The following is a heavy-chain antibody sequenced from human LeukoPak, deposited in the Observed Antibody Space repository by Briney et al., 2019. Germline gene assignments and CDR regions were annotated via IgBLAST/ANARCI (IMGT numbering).Heavy chain of an antibody. D-gene: IGHD2-15*01. CDR1: GFTFSSYA. CDR2: ISASGRTT. J-gene: IGHJ4*02. Sequence: GSLRLSCAAAGFTFSSYAMSWVRQAPGKGLEWVSHISASGRTTDYADSVKGRFTISRDNFKNTVYLQMNSLRAEDTAVYYCAKLCSGGSCYWNYWGQGTLVTVSS. CDR3: AKLCSGGSCYWNY. V-gene: IGHV3-23*01.